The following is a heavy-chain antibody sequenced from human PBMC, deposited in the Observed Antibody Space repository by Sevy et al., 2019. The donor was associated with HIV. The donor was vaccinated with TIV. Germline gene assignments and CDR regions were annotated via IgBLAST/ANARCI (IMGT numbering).Heavy chain of an antibody. D-gene: IGHD5-18*01. V-gene: IGHV3-20*04. J-gene: IGHJ4*02. Sequence: GGSLRLSCAASGCTFDDYGMSWVRQAPGKGLEWVSGINWNGGSTGYADCVKGRFTISRDNAKNSLYLQMNSLRAEDTALYYCARAPDTAMITYDYWGQGTRVTVSS. CDR1: GCTFDDYG. CDR3: ARAPDTAMITYDY. CDR2: INWNGGST.